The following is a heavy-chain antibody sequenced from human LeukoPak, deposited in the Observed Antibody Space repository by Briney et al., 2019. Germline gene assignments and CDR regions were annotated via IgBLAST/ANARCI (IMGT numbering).Heavy chain of an antibody. D-gene: IGHD2-2*01. V-gene: IGHV3-23*01. Sequence: GGSLRLSCAASGFTFSSYAMSWVRQAPGKGLEWVSAISGSGGSTYYADSVKGRFTISRDNSKNTLYLQMNGLRAEDTAVYYCAKNPYCSSTSCYWEDVWGKGTTVTVSS. CDR1: GFTFSSYA. J-gene: IGHJ6*04. CDR3: AKNPYCSSTSCYWEDV. CDR2: ISGSGGST.